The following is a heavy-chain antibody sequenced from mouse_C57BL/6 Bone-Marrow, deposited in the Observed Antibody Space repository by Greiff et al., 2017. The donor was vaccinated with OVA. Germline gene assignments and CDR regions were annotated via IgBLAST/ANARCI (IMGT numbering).Heavy chain of an antibody. CDR2: ISYDGSN. CDR1: GYSITSGYY. V-gene: IGHV3-6*01. Sequence: EVKLMESGPGLVKPSQSLSLTCSVTGYSITSGYYWNWIRQFPGNKLEWMGYISYDGSNNYNPSLKNRISITHDTSKNQFFLKLNSVTTEDTATYYCARPFYSNYDFDYWGQGTTLTVSS. J-gene: IGHJ2*01. CDR3: ARPFYSNYDFDY. D-gene: IGHD2-5*01.